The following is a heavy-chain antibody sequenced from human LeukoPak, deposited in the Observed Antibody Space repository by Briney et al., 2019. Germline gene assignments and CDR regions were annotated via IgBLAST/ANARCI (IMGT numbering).Heavy chain of an antibody. Sequence: APVKVSCKASGYTFTSYYMHWVRQAPGQGLEWMGIINPSGGSTSYAQKFQGRVTMTRDTSTSTVYMELSSPKSEDTAVYYCARVRDGYNDAYDIWGQGTMVTVSS. V-gene: IGHV1-46*01. J-gene: IGHJ3*02. CDR1: GYTFTSYY. D-gene: IGHD5-24*01. CDR2: INPSGGST. CDR3: ARVRDGYNDAYDI.